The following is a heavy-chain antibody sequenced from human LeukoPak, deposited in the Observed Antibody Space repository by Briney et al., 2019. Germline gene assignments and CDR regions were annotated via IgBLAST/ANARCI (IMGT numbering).Heavy chain of an antibody. V-gene: IGHV1-46*03. CDR1: EYIFTNYY. J-gene: IGHJ4*02. Sequence: GVSVKVSCKASEYIFTNYYMYWVRQAPGQGLEWVGIINPSGTTTYAQKFQGRVTMTRDTSTSTVYMELSSLRSEDTAVYYCARGLPATFDFWGQGTLVTVSS. D-gene: IGHD2-2*01. CDR3: ARGLPATFDF. CDR2: INPSGTT.